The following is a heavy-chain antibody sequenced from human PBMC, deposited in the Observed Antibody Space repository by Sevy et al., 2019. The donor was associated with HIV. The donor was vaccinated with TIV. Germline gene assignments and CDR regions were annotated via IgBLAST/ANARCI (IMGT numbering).Heavy chain of an antibody. Sequence: GSLRLSCAASGFTFRSYAINWVRQAPGKGLEWVSGISGSGGSTYDADSVTGRFTISRDNSKNTVNLQMDSLRADDTALHYCANGTLPDVFYGPPSVAGRGPFGPWGQGTLVSASS. J-gene: IGHJ5*02. CDR2: ISGSGGST. D-gene: IGHD3-9*01. CDR3: ANGTLPDVFYGPPSVAGRGPFGP. V-gene: IGHV3-23*01. CDR1: GFTFRSYA.